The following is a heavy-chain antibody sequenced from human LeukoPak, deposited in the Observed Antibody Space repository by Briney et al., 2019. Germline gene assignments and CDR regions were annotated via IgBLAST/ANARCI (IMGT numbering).Heavy chain of an antibody. Sequence: SVKVSCKASGGTFSSYAISWVRQAPGQGLEWMGRIIPIFGTANYARKFQGRVTITTDESTSTAYMELSSLRSEDTAVYYCARDPIPPYCSGGSCYSINYFDYWGQGTLVTVSS. CDR2: IIPIFGTA. CDR1: GGTFSSYA. J-gene: IGHJ4*02. CDR3: ARDPIPPYCSGGSCYSINYFDY. D-gene: IGHD2-15*01. V-gene: IGHV1-69*05.